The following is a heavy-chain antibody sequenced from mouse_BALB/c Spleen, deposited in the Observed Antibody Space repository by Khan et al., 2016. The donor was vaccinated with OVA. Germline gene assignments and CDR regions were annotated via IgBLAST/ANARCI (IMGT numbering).Heavy chain of an antibody. V-gene: IGHV1-20*02. CDR1: GYSFTGYF. Sequence: VQLKQSGPELVKPGASVEISCKASGYSFTGYFMNWVMQSHGKSLEWIGRINPHIGETLYNQKFKDKATLTVDESSSTAHMELRSLASEDSAVYYCTRIYRSDFDYWGQGTTLTVSS. CDR2: INPHIGET. CDR3: TRIYRSDFDY. D-gene: IGHD1-1*01. J-gene: IGHJ2*01.